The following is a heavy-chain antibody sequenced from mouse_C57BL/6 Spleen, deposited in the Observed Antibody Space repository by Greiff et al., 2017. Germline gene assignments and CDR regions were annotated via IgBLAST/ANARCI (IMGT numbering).Heavy chain of an antibody. CDR2: ISSGGDYT. V-gene: IGHV5-9-1*02. CDR1: GFTFSSYA. Sequence: EVQLLESGAGLVKPGGSLKLSCASSGFTFSSYAMSWVRQTPEQRLEWVAYISSGGDYTYYADTVKGRFTISREKAKNTLYLQMSSLTSEDTAMYYCTRSGYGGNYFDYWGQGTTLTVSS. CDR3: TRSGYGGNYFDY. J-gene: IGHJ2*01. D-gene: IGHD1-2*01.